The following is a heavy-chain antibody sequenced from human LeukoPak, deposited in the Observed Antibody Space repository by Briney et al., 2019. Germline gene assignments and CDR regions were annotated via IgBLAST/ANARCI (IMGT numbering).Heavy chain of an antibody. V-gene: IGHV4-34*01. CDR1: GGSFSGYY. CDR3: ARLGYCGGDCYF. CDR2: INHSGST. D-gene: IGHD2-21*02. Sequence: PSETLSLTCAVYGGSFSGYYWSWIRQPPGKGLEWIGEINHSGSTNYNPSLKSRVTISVDTSKNQFSLKLSSVTAADTAVYYCARLGYCGGDCYFWGQGTLVTVSS. J-gene: IGHJ4*02.